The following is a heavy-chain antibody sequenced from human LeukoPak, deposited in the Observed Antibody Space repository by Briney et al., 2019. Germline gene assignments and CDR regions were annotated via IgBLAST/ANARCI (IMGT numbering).Heavy chain of an antibody. V-gene: IGHV4-39*01. J-gene: IGHJ4*02. CDR1: GGSISSSSYY. CDR2: IYYSGST. Sequence: SETLSLTCTVSGGSISSSSYYWGWIRQPPGKGLEWIGSIYYSGSTYYNPSLKSRVTISVDTSKNQFSPKLSSVTAADTAVYYCASDGSGYFDYWGQGTLVTVSS. D-gene: IGHD3-22*01. CDR3: ASDGSGYFDY.